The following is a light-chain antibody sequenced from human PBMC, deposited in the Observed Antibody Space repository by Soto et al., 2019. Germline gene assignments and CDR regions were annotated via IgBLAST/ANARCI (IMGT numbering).Light chain of an antibody. CDR2: LNSDGSH. CDR1: SGHSSYA. V-gene: IGLV4-69*01. Sequence: QLVLTQSPSASASLGASVKLTCTLSSGHSSYAIAWHQQQPEKGPRYLMKLNSDGSHSKGDGIPDRFSGSSSGAERYLTISSLPSEDAADYYCQTWGTGIQVFGGGTKLTVL. J-gene: IGLJ2*01. CDR3: QTWGTGIQV.